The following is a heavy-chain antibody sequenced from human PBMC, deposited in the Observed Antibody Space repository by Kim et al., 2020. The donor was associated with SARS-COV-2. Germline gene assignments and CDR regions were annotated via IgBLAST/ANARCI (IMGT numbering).Heavy chain of an antibody. J-gene: IGHJ4*02. V-gene: IGHV1-18*01. Sequence: RQGRVTMTTDTSTSTAYMELRSLRSDDTAVYYCARVREGQWLAPNYYFDYWGQGTLVTVSS. D-gene: IGHD6-19*01. CDR3: ARVREGQWLAPNYYFDY.